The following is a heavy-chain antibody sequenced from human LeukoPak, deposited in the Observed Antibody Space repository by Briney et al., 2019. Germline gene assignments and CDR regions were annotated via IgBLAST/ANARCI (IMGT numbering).Heavy chain of an antibody. J-gene: IGHJ5*02. D-gene: IGHD4-17*01. CDR2: FNPNSGGT. V-gene: IGHV1-2*02. Sequence: ASVKVSCKASGYTFTGYYMHWVRQAPGQGLEWMGWFNPNSGGTNYAQKFQGRVTMTRDTSIGTAYMELTRLTSDDTAVYYCAREDDYGDSSWFDPWGQGTLVTVSS. CDR3: AREDDYGDSSWFDP. CDR1: GYTFTGYY.